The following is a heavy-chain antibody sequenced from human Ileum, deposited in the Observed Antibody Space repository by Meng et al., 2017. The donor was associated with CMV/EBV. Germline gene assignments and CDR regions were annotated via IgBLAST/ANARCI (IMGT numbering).Heavy chain of an antibody. V-gene: IGHV3-21*01. CDR2: ISSSSSYI. D-gene: IGHD6-13*01. CDR1: FTFSSYS. J-gene: IGHJ4*02. CDR3: ARPKGVGSSSWYIRSDY. Sequence: FTFSSYSMNWVRQAPGKGLEWVSSISSSSSYIYYADSVKGRFTISRDNAKNSLYLQMNSLRAEDTAVYYCARPKGVGSSSWYIRSDYWGQGTLVTVS.